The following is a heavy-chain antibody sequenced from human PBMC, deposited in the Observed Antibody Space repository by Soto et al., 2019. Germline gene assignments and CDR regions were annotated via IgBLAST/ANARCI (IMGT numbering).Heavy chain of an antibody. D-gene: IGHD2-15*01. J-gene: IGHJ5*02. V-gene: IGHV1-18*01. CDR3: AREGYCSGGSCYYPMGFDP. CDR2: ISAYNGNT. CDR1: GYTFTSYG. Sequence: ASVKVSCKASGYTFTSYGISWVRQAPGQGLEWMGWISAYNGNTNYAQKLQGRVTMTTDTSTSTAYMELRSLRSDDTAVYYCAREGYCSGGSCYYPMGFDPWGQGTLVTVSS.